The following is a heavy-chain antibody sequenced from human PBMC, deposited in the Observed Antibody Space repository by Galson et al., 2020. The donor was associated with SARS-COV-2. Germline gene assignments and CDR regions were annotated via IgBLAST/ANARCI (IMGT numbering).Heavy chain of an antibody. CDR2: LYTSGST. V-gene: IGHV4-4*07. J-gene: IGHJ4*02. CDR1: GGPISSYY. D-gene: IGHD2-2*01. Sequence: SETLSLTCTVSGGPISSYYWSWIRQPAGKGLEWIGRLYTSGSTNYNPSLKSRVTMSVDTSKNQFALKLRSVTAADTAVYYCARDSCSSTSCYHDYWGQVTLVTVSS. CDR3: ARDSCSSTSCYHDY.